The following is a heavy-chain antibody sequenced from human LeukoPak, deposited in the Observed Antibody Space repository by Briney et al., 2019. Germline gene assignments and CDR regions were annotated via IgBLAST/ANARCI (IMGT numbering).Heavy chain of an antibody. CDR1: GFTVNTFE. Sequence: PGGSLRLSCAASGFTVNTFEMNWVRQAPGKGLEWVSYINSRDNVIYYADSVEGRFTISRDNAKNSLSLQMNSLRAEDTAVYYCARGGYCTSTLCYSLNALDLWGQGTRVTVSS. CDR2: INSRDNVI. J-gene: IGHJ3*01. D-gene: IGHD2-2*01. V-gene: IGHV3-48*03. CDR3: ARGGYCTSTLCYSLNALDL.